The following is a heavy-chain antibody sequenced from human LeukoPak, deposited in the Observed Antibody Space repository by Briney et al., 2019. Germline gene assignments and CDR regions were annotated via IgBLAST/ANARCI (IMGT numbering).Heavy chain of an antibody. J-gene: IGHJ4*02. V-gene: IGHV3-48*03. CDR3: AREDQWLGPRGDY. D-gene: IGHD6-19*01. CDR1: GFTFSSYE. CDR2: ISSSGSTI. Sequence: GGSLRLSCAASGFTFSSYEMNWVRQAPGKGLEWVSYISSSGSTIYYADSVKGRFTISRDNAKNSLCLQMNSLRAEDTAVYYCAREDQWLGPRGDYWGQGTLVTVSS.